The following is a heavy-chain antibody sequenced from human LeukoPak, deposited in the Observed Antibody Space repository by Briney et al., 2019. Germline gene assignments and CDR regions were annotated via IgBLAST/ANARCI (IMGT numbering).Heavy chain of an antibody. J-gene: IGHJ5*02. CDR1: GGSFSGYY. D-gene: IGHD6-13*01. CDR3: ARQYSSSWYWFDP. V-gene: IGHV4-34*01. CDR2: INHSGST. Sequence: SETLSLTCAVYGGSFSGYYWSWIRQPPGKGLEWIGEINHSGSTNYNPSLKSRVTISVDTSKNQFSLKLSSVTAADTAVYYCARQYSSSWYWFDPWGQGTLVTVSS.